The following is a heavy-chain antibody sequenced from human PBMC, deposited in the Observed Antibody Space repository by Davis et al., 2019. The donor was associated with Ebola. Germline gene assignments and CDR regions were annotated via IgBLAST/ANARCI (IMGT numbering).Heavy chain of an antibody. CDR2: IRYDGSNK. Sequence: GESLKISCAASGFTFSNYGMHWVRQAPGKGLEWVAFIRYDGSNKYYTDSVKGRFTISRDNTKDTLYLQMNSLRAEDTAVYYCATLYTTMAKVLDYWGQGTLVTVSS. J-gene: IGHJ4*02. CDR1: GFTFSNYG. CDR3: ATLYTTMAKVLDY. V-gene: IGHV3-30*02. D-gene: IGHD5-24*01.